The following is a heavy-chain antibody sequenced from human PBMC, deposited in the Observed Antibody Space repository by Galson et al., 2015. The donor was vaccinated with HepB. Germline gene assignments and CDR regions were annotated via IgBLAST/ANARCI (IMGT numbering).Heavy chain of an antibody. V-gene: IGHV3-30*18. CDR1: GFTFSSYG. CDR2: ISYDGSNK. CDR3: AKSEDRGSSGAFDI. J-gene: IGHJ3*02. D-gene: IGHD1-26*01. Sequence: SLRLSCAASGFTFSSYGMHWVRQAPGKGLEWVAVISYDGSNKYYADSVKGRFTISRDNSKNTLYLQMNSLRAEDTAVYYCAKSEDRGSSGAFDIWGQGTMVTVSS.